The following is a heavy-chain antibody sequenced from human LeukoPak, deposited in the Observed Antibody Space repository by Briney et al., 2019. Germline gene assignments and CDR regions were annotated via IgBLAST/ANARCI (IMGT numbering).Heavy chain of an antibody. Sequence: ASVKVSCKASGGTFSGHAISWVRQAPGQGLEWMGGTIPIFGATNYTQRFQGRITITTDESTTTAYLELTSLRSEDTAVYFCAGGEPFNYYMDVWGKGTSVTVFS. V-gene: IGHV1-69*05. D-gene: IGHD4-17*01. CDR1: GGTFSGHA. CDR2: TIPIFGAT. CDR3: AGGEPFNYYMDV. J-gene: IGHJ6*03.